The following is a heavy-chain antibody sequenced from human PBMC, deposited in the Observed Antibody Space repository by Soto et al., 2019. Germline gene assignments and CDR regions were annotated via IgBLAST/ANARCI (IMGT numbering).Heavy chain of an antibody. D-gene: IGHD3-9*01. V-gene: IGHV4-34*01. J-gene: IGHJ4*02. Sequence: SETLSLTCAVYGVSFSGYYWSWIRQPPGKGLEWIGEINHSGSTNYNPSLKSRVTISVDTSKNQFSLKLSSVTAADTAVYYCARGMAEEQIFYYFDYWGQGALVTVS. CDR3: ARGMAEEQIFYYFDY. CDR2: INHSGST. CDR1: GVSFSGYY.